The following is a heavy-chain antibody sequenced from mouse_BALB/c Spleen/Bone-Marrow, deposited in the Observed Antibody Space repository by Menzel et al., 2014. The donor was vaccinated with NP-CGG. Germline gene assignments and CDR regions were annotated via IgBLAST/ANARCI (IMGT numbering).Heavy chain of an antibody. Sequence: EVKLVESGGGLVKPGGSLKLSCAVSGFTFSDYYMYWVRQNPEKRLEWVATINDGGGYTYYPDSVKGRFTISRDNAKNNLYLQMSSLKSEDTAMYYCARDGNFAMDYWGQGTSVTVSS. CDR1: GFTFSDYY. D-gene: IGHD2-1*01. V-gene: IGHV5-4*02. CDR3: ARDGNFAMDY. CDR2: INDGGGYT. J-gene: IGHJ4*01.